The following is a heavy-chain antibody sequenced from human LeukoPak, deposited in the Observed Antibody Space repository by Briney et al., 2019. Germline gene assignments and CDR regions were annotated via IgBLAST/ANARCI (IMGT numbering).Heavy chain of an antibody. J-gene: IGHJ6*03. CDR1: GYTLSSYW. CDR2: IKQDGSEK. Sequence: GGSLRLSCAASGYTLSSYWMSWVRQAPGKGLEGVANIKQDGSEKYYVESVKGRFTISRDTAKNSLYLQMNSLRAEDTAVYYCACFPMIAARRRAGLVYIYGRGKVTTVSFSS. CDR3: ACFPMIAARRRAGLVYIYG. D-gene: IGHD6-25*01. V-gene: IGHV3-7*01.